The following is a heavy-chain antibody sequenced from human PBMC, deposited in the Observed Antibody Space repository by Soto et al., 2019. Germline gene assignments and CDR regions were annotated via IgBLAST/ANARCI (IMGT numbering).Heavy chain of an antibody. Sequence: QVQLVQSGAEVKKPGASVKVSCKASGYSFTTYGIAWVRQAPGQGLEWMGWISTYNGDTDYAQNLQGRVIMTTDTTTTTAYMELRSLRSDDTAVYYCAREGSRPYSYYGMDVWGQGTTVSVSS. D-gene: IGHD3-16*01. V-gene: IGHV1-18*01. CDR2: ISTYNGDT. J-gene: IGHJ6*02. CDR1: GYSFTTYG. CDR3: AREGSRPYSYYGMDV.